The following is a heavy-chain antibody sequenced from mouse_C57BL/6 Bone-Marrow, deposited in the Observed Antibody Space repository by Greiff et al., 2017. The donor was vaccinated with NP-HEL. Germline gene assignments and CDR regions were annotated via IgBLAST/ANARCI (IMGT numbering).Heavy chain of an antibody. CDR1: GFNIKDDY. J-gene: IGHJ2*01. Sequence: EVKLVESGAELVRPGASVKLSCTASGFNIKDDYMHWVKQRPEQGLEWIGWIDPENGDTEYASKFQGKATITADTSSNTAYLQLSSLTSEDTAVYYCTTSDGYYGDYWGQGTTLTVSS. V-gene: IGHV14-4*01. CDR2: IDPENGDT. D-gene: IGHD2-3*01. CDR3: TTSDGYYGDY.